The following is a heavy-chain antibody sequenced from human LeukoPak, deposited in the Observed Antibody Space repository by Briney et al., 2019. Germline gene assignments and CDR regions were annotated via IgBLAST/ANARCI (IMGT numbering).Heavy chain of an antibody. CDR2: IKQDGSEK. J-gene: IGHJ4*02. D-gene: IGHD2/OR15-2a*01. Sequence: GGSLRLSCVASGFSFRSYWMDWVRQAPGKGLEWVANIKQDGSEKYYVDSVKGRFTISRDNAKNSLYLQMNSLRAEDTAVYYCARGPTRANSTDYWGQGALVTVSS. V-gene: IGHV3-7*01. CDR3: ARGPTRANSTDY. CDR1: GFSFRSYW.